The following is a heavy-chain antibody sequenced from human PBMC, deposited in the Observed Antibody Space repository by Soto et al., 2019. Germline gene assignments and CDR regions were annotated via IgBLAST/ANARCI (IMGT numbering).Heavy chain of an antibody. CDR1: GGSISSYY. J-gene: IGHJ4*02. CDR3: ARSEYGGYVLDY. CDR2: IYYSGST. Sequence: SETLALTCTVYGGSISSYYWSWIRQPPGKGLEWIGYIYYSGSTNYNPSLKSRVTISVDTSKNQFSLKLSSVTAADTAVYYCARSEYGGYVLDYWGRGTLVTVSS. V-gene: IGHV4-59*01. D-gene: IGHD4-17*01.